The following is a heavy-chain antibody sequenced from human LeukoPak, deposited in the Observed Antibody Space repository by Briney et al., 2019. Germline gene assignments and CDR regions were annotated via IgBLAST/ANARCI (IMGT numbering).Heavy chain of an antibody. V-gene: IGHV1-69*06. CDR1: GSSGDTFNSHG. Sequence: ASVKVSCKASGSSGDTFNSHGVSWVRQAPGQGLEWMGGIIPMFPTAQYSQKFQGRISISADKSTTTAYMELSGLTLEDTAVYFCAREDDTTTRYLDLWGRGTLVIVSS. J-gene: IGHJ2*01. CDR2: IIPMFPTA. D-gene: IGHD3-9*01. CDR3: AREDDTTTRYLDL.